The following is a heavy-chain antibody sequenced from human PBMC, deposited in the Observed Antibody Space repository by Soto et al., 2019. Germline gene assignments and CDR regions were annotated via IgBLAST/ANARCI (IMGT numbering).Heavy chain of an antibody. D-gene: IGHD6-19*01. Sequence: PGGSLRPSCAASGFTFSSYGMHWVRQAPGKGLEWAAVIWYDGSNKYYADSVKGRFTVSRDNSKNTLYLQMNSLRAEDTAVFYCAKERSSGWSFDYWGQGTLVTVPS. CDR1: GFTFSSYG. V-gene: IGHV3-33*06. CDR3: AKERSSGWSFDY. CDR2: IWYDGSNK. J-gene: IGHJ4*02.